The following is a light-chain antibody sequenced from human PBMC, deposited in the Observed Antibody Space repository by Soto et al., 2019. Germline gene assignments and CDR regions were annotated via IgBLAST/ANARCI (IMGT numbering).Light chain of an antibody. J-gene: IGLJ2*01. CDR1: SSDIGSYNY. CDR2: DVT. V-gene: IGLV2-14*03. CDR3: SSYTTTTTLVV. Sequence: QSALTQPASVSGSPGQSITISCSGSSSDIGSYNYVSWYQQHPGKAPKLMIYDVTNRPSGVSDRFSGSKSGDTASLTISGLNADDEADYYCSSYTTTTTLVVFGGGTKVTV.